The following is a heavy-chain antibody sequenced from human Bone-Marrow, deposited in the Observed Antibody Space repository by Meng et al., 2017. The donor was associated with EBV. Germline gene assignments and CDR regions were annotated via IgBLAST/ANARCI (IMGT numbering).Heavy chain of an antibody. Sequence: VRHMEAGVEVKKPGSTVKAPCRTSGGTFRSDAVSWVRQAHGQGLEWMGGLIPMVGAPHYAQKFQGRVTIIADESTSTHSMELNSLRSEDTAMYYCASESGRGFTPDYWGQGTLVTVFS. CDR1: GGTFRSDA. CDR2: LIPMVGAP. J-gene: IGHJ4*02. D-gene: IGHD3-10*01. V-gene: IGHV1-69*01. CDR3: ASESGRGFTPDY.